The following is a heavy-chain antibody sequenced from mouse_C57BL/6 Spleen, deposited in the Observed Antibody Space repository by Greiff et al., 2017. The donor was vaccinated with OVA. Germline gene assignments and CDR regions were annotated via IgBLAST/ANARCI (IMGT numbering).Heavy chain of an antibody. Sequence: QVQLQQPGAELVKPGASVKLSCKASGYTFTSYWMQWVKQRPGQGLEWIGEIDPSDSYTNYNQKFKGKATLTVDTSSSTAYMQLSSLTSEDSAVYYCARRRDGYYGGWGTGTTVTVAS. CDR3: ARRRDGYYGG. D-gene: IGHD3-3*01. CDR1: GYTFTSYW. V-gene: IGHV1-50*01. CDR2: IDPSDSYT. J-gene: IGHJ1*03.